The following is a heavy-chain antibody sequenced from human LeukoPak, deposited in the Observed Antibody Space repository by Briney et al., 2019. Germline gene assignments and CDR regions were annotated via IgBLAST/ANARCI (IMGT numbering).Heavy chain of an antibody. Sequence: PGGSLRLSCAASGFTFSDSFMSWVRQAPGKGLEWVGRSRNKADSYTAEYAPSVKGRFTISRDESKNSLYLQISSLETEDAVVYYCATSSWYRLAYWGQGSLVTVSS. CDR2: SRNKADSYTA. CDR3: ATSSWYRLAY. V-gene: IGHV3-72*01. J-gene: IGHJ4*02. D-gene: IGHD6-13*01. CDR1: GFTFSDSF.